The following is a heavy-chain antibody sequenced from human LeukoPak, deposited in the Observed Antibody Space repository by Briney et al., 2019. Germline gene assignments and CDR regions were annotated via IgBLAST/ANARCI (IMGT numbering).Heavy chain of an antibody. V-gene: IGHV4-34*01. CDR3: AREAATEPHYYYYMDV. CDR1: GGSFSGYY. J-gene: IGHJ6*03. D-gene: IGHD1-14*01. CDR2: INHSGST. Sequence: SETLSLTCAVYGGSFSGYYWSWIRQPPGKGLEWIGEINHSGSTYYNPSLKSRVTVSVDTSKNQFSLNLSSVTAADTAVYYCAREAATEPHYYYYMDVWGKGTTVTVSS.